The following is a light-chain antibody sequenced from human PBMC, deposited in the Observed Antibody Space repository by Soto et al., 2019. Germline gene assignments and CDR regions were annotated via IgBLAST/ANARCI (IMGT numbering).Light chain of an antibody. CDR1: QSVSSN. CDR2: GAS. V-gene: IGKV3-15*01. CDR3: QQYNNWPIT. J-gene: IGKJ5*01. Sequence: EIVMTQSPATLSVSPGERGTLSCRASQSVSSNLAWYQQKPGQAPRLLIYGASTRASGITARFSGSGSGTEFTLTISSLQSEDFAVYYCQQYNNWPITFGQGTRLEIK.